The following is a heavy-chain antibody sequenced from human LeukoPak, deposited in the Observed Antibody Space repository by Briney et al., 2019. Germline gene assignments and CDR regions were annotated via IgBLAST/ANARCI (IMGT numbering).Heavy chain of an antibody. CDR3: ARDKRAYYDSSGYYFFDY. D-gene: IGHD3-22*01. CDR1: GYTFTSYG. Sequence: ASVKVSCKASGYTFTSYGISWVRQAPGQGLEWMGWISAHNGNTNYAQKLQGRVTMTTDTSTSTAYMELRSLRSDDTAVYYCARDKRAYYDSSGYYFFDYWGQGTLVTVSS. CDR2: ISAHNGNT. J-gene: IGHJ4*02. V-gene: IGHV1-18*01.